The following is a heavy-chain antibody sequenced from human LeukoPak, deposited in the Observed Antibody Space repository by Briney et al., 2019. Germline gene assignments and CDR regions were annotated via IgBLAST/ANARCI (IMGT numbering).Heavy chain of an antibody. D-gene: IGHD1-26*01. V-gene: IGHV3-21*01. CDR1: GFTFGSYS. CDR3: ARDEWELGAFDI. CDR2: ISSSSSYI. J-gene: IGHJ3*02. Sequence: GGSLRLSCAASGFTFGSYSMNWVRQAPGKGLEWVSSISSSSSYIYYADSVKGRFTISRDNAKNSLYLQMNSLRAEDTAVYYCARDEWELGAFDIWGQGTMVTVSS.